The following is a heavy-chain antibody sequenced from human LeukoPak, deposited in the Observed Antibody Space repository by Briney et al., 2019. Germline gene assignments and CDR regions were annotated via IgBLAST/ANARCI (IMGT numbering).Heavy chain of an antibody. CDR2: INAGNGNT. CDR3: ARGLKDYYGSGSYYPSTHALTYYYYGMDV. J-gene: IGHJ6*02. V-gene: IGHV1-3*01. Sequence: ASVKVSCKASGYTFTSYAMHWVRQAPGQRLEWMGWINAGNGNTKYSQKFQGRVTMTTDTSTSTAYMELRSLRSDDTAVYYCARGLKDYYGSGSYYPSTHALTYYYYGMDVWGQGTTVTVSS. CDR1: GYTFTSYA. D-gene: IGHD3-10*01.